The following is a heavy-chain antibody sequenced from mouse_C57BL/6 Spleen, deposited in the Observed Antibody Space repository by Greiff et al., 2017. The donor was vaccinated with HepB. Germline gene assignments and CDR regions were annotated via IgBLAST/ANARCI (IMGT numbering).Heavy chain of an antibody. Sequence: VQLRQSGAELVRPGASVTLSCKASGYTFTDYEMHWVKQTPVHGLEWIGAIDPETGGTAYNQKFKGKAILTADKSSSTAYMELRSLTSEDSAVYYCAKNITFYAMDYWGQGTSVTVSS. J-gene: IGHJ4*01. CDR2: IDPETGGT. V-gene: IGHV1-15*01. CDR3: AKNITFYAMDY. D-gene: IGHD1-2*01. CDR1: GYTFTDYE.